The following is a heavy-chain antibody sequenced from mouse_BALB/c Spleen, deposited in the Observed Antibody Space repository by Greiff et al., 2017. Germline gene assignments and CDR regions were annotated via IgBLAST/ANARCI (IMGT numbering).Heavy chain of an antibody. CDR1: GFSLTSYG. Sequence: QVQLKESGPGLVAPSQSLSITCTVSGFSLTSYGVHWVRQPPGKGLEWLGVIWAGGSTNYNSALMSRLSISKDNSKSQVFLKMNSLQTDDTAMYYCARGDGNYVAWFAYWGQGTLVTVSA. V-gene: IGHV2-9*02. CDR2: IWAGGST. D-gene: IGHD2-1*01. CDR3: ARGDGNYVAWFAY. J-gene: IGHJ3*01.